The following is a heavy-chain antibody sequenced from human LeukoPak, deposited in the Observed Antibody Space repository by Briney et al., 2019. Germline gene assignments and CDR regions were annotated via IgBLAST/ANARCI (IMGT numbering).Heavy chain of an antibody. CDR3: ARGYTRYYYGSGSLFP. CDR2: INHSGST. J-gene: IGHJ5*02. V-gene: IGHV4-34*01. D-gene: IGHD3-10*01. Sequence: SETLSLTCAVYGGSFSGYYWSWIRQPPGKGLEWIGEINHSGSTNYNPSLKSRVTISVDTSKNQFSLKLSSVTAADTAAYYCARGYTRYYYGSGSLFPWGQGTLVTVSS. CDR1: GGSFSGYY.